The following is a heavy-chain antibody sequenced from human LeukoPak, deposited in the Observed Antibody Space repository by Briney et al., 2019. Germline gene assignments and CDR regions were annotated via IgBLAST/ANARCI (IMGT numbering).Heavy chain of an antibody. J-gene: IGHJ5*02. CDR1: GGSISTYY. Sequence: SETLSLTCTVSGGSISTYYWSWIRQPPGKGLEWIGYIYYTGSTSYNPSLKSRVTMSLDASKNQFSLELNSVTPADTAVYYCARDQALQGKEAENWFDPWGQGTLVTVSS. V-gene: IGHV4-59*01. CDR2: IYYTGST. D-gene: IGHD3-10*01. CDR3: ARDQALQGKEAENWFDP.